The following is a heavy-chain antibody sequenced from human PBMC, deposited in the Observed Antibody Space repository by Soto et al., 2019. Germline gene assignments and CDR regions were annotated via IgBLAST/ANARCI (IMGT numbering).Heavy chain of an antibody. D-gene: IGHD6-13*01. Sequence: SETLSLTCAVYGGSFSGYYWSWIRQPPGKGLEWIGEINHSGSTNYNPSLKSRVTISVDTSKNQFSLKLSSVTAADTAVYYCARTRAAAGPIDYWGQGTLVTVSS. V-gene: IGHV4-34*01. CDR3: ARTRAAAGPIDY. CDR1: GGSFSGYY. CDR2: INHSGST. J-gene: IGHJ4*02.